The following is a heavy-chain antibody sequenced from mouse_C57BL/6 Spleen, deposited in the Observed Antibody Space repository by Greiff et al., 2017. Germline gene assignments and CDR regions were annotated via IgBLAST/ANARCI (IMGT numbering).Heavy chain of an antibody. D-gene: IGHD4-1*01. CDR3: ARGVNWDAFDY. CDR2: IAPNSGGT. V-gene: IGHV1-72*01. CDR1: GYTFTSYW. J-gene: IGHJ2*01. Sequence: QVQLQQPGAELVKPGASVTLSCKASGYTFTSYWMHWVKQRPGRGLEWIGRIAPNSGGTKYNEKFKSKATLTVDKPSSTAYMQLSSLTSEDSAVYYCARGVNWDAFDYWGQGTTLTVSS.